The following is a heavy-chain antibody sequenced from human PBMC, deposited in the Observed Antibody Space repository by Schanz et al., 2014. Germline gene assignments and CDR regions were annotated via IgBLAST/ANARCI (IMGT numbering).Heavy chain of an antibody. CDR1: RYPFTAYY. Sequence: QVQLVQSGSELKKPGASVKVSCKASRYPFTAYYMHWVRQAPGQGLEWMGRINPNSGGTDYAQKFQGRVTMTRDMSISTAYMELSRLTSDDTAVYYCTRDRPPPRYYHILTCSYNEWGQGTLVTVSS. CDR3: TRDRPPPRYYHILTCSYNE. CDR2: INPNSGGT. V-gene: IGHV1-2*06. J-gene: IGHJ4*02. D-gene: IGHD3-9*01.